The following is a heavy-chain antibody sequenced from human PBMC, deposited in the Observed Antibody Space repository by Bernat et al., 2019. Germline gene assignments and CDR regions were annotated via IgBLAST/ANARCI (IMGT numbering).Heavy chain of an antibody. J-gene: IGHJ4*02. V-gene: IGHV1-18*01. CDR1: GYTFTTYG. Sequence: QVQLVQSGVEVKKPGSSVKVSCKASGYTFTTYGISWVRQAPGQGLEWMGWVSAYNGNTNYAQKLQGRVTITPDTSTSTAYMELRSLRSEDRAVYYCARERYRAYSYGYAVERGRDYWGQGTLVTVSS. CDR3: ARERYRAYSYGYAVERGRDY. D-gene: IGHD5-18*01. CDR2: VSAYNGNT.